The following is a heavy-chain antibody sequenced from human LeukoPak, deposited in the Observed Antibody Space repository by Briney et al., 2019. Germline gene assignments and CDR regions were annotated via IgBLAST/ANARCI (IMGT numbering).Heavy chain of an antibody. CDR1: GYTFTSYA. Sequence: ASVKVSCKASGYTFTSYAMNWVRQAPGQGLEWMGWINTNTGNPTYAQGFTGRFVFSLDTSVSTAYLQISSLKAEDTAVYYCARKRITMVRGVTRDNWLDPWGQGTLVTVSS. J-gene: IGHJ5*02. V-gene: IGHV7-4-1*02. D-gene: IGHD3-10*01. CDR2: INTNTGNP. CDR3: ARKRITMVRGVTRDNWLDP.